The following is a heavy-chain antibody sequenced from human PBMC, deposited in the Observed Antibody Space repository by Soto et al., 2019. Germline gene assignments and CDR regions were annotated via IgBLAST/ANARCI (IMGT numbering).Heavy chain of an antibody. CDR3: ARAVGIAAAATGGHWFDP. CDR2: ISAYNGNT. J-gene: IGHJ5*02. D-gene: IGHD6-13*01. Sequence: QVQLVQSGAEVKKPGASVKVSCKASGYTFISYGISWVRQAPGQGLEWMGWISAYNGNTNYAQKLQGRGTMTADTSPSTAYMELRSLRSDDTAVYYCARAVGIAAAATGGHWFDPWGLGTLVTVSS. CDR1: GYTFISYG. V-gene: IGHV1-18*01.